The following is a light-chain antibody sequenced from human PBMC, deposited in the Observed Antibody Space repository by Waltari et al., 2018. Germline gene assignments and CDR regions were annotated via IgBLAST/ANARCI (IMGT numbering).Light chain of an antibody. Sequence: QSALTQPASVSGSPGQSIPFSCTGTSIHIGTYNYVPWYQSHPGKAPKLMIYDVSKRPSGVSNRFSGSKSGNAASLTISGLQAEDEAYYYCSSYTVNTTLVFGGGTKLTVL. J-gene: IGLJ3*02. V-gene: IGLV2-14*03. CDR2: DVS. CDR1: SIHIGTYNY. CDR3: SSYTVNTTLV.